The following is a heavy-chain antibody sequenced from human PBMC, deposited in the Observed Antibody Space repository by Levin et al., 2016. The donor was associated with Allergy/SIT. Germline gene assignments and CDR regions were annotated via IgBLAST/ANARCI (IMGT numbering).Heavy chain of an antibody. Sequence: GESLKISCAASGFTFSDYYMSWIRQAPGKGLEWVSFISSGNTYTTHTDSVKGRFTISRDNAKNSLYLQMNSLRVEDTAVYYCARATRVVDYWGQGTLVTVSS. J-gene: IGHJ4*02. CDR1: GFTFSDYY. CDR3: ARATRVVDY. CDR2: ISSGNTYT. D-gene: IGHD4-17*01. V-gene: IGHV3-11*06.